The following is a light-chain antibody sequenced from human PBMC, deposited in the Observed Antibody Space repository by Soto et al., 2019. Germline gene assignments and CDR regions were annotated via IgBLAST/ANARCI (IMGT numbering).Light chain of an antibody. Sequence: DIQMTQSPSTLSASVGDRVTITCRASQSISSWVAWYQQRSGKVPNLLIYKASSLESGVPSRFSGSGSGTEFTLTISSLQPDDFATYYCQQYNSYSWTFGQGTKVEIK. CDR1: QSISSW. J-gene: IGKJ1*01. CDR2: KAS. CDR3: QQYNSYSWT. V-gene: IGKV1-5*03.